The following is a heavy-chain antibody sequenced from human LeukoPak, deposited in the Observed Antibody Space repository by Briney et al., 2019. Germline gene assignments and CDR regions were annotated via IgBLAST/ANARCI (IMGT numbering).Heavy chain of an antibody. J-gene: IGHJ4*02. Sequence: PGGSLRLSCTASGFTFGDYAMSWFRQAPGKGLEWVGFIRSKAYGGTTEYAASVKGRFTISRDDSKSIAYLQMNSLKAEDTAVYYCTRVGRLKYYGLWGQGTLVTVSS. CDR1: GFTFGDYA. CDR3: TRVGRLKYYGL. V-gene: IGHV3-49*03. CDR2: IRSKAYGGTT. D-gene: IGHD3-3*01.